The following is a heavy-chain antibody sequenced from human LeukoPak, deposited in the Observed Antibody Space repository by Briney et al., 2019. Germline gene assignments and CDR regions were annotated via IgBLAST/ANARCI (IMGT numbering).Heavy chain of an antibody. CDR1: GFSFSNHG. V-gene: IGHV3-33*01. CDR3: ARDGEYCSAGCTSHSYSYGLDV. CDR2: IWYDGSNK. D-gene: IGHD2-15*01. Sequence: GGSLRLSCAASGFSFSNHGIHWVRQAPGKGLEWVSLIWYDGSNKYYADSVKGRFTISRDDSTNTVYLQMNSLRAEDTSVYYCARDGEYCSAGCTSHSYSYGLDVWGQGTTVTVSS. J-gene: IGHJ6*02.